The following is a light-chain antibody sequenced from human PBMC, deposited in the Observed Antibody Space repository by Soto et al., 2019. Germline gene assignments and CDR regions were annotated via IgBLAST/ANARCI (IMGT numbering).Light chain of an antibody. CDR1: SSDVGGYNY. V-gene: IGLV2-14*01. CDR2: DVS. J-gene: IGLJ3*02. CDR3: ISYTSSSTLGV. Sequence: QLVLTQPASVSGSPGQSITISCTGTSSDVGGYNYVSWYQQHPGKAPKLMIYDVSNRPSGVSNRFSGSKSGNTASLTISGLEAEEGADYYCISYTSSSTLGVFGGGTKLTVL.